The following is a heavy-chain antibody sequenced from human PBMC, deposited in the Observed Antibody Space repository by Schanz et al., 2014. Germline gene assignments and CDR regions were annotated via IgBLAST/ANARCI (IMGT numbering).Heavy chain of an antibody. D-gene: IGHD3-3*01. Sequence: VQLVESGGGVVQPGRSLRLSCAASGFTFRSYGMHWVRQAPEKGLEWVSYISSSSGTIYYADSVKGRFTISRDNGETSVYLQINSLRVEDTAVYYCARFLARYQYYGVDVWGQGTTVIVSS. V-gene: IGHV3-48*04. CDR2: ISSSSGTI. CDR3: ARFLARYQYYGVDV. J-gene: IGHJ6*02. CDR1: GFTFRSYG.